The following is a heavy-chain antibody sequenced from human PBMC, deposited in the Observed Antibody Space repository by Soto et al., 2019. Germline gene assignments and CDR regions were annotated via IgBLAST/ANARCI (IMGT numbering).Heavy chain of an antibody. V-gene: IGHV4-31*03. CDR2: IYYSGST. D-gene: IGHD4-17*01. J-gene: IGHJ3*02. CDR3: AGPYAMTTGTRGYAFDI. Sequence: QVQLQESGPGLVKPSQTLSLTCTVSGGSISSGGYYWSWIRQHPGKGLAWIGYIYYSGSTYYNPSLKSRVTISVDKSKNQFSLKLSSVTAADTAVYYCAGPYAMTTGTRGYAFDIWGQGTMVTVSS. CDR1: GGSISSGGYY.